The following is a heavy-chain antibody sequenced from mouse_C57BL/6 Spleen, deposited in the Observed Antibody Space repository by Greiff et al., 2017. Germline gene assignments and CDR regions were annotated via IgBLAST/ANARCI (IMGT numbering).Heavy chain of an antibody. CDR1: GFTFSDYY. D-gene: IGHD2-3*01. Sequence: EVQLVESEGGLVQPGSSMKLSCTASGFTFSDYYMAWVRQVPEKGLEWVANINYDGSSTYYLDSLKSRFIISRDNAKNILYLQMSSLKSEDTATYYCARGVYDGYANYYAMDYWGQGTSVTVSS. CDR3: ARGVYDGYANYYAMDY. V-gene: IGHV5-16*01. CDR2: INYDGSST. J-gene: IGHJ4*01.